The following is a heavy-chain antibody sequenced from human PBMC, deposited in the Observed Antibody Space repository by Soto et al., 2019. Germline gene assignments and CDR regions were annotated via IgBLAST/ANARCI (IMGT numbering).Heavy chain of an antibody. CDR2: MSSSGSTK. D-gene: IGHD1-26*01. CDR3: ARWSGDYYYYYMDV. CDR1: GFSFSDYS. J-gene: IGHJ6*03. V-gene: IGHV3-48*01. Sequence: EVQLVESGGGLVQPGGSLRLSCAASGFSFSDYSMNWVRQAPGKGLEWVSFMSSSGSTKYYADSVKGRFTISRDNARNSLYLQMNSLRAEDTAVYYCARWSGDYYYYYMDVWGKGTTVSVTS.